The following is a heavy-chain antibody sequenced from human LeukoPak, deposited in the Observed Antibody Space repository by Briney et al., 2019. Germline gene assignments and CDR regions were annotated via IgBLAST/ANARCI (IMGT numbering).Heavy chain of an antibody. Sequence: ASVKVSCKSSGYTFTSYYMHWVRQAPGQGLEWMGIINPSGGSTSYAHKLQGRVTMTRDTPTSIVYMDLSSLRSDDTAVYFCARGGSEFDYWGQGTLVTVSS. V-gene: IGHV1-46*01. CDR1: GYTFTSYY. CDR2: INPSGGST. D-gene: IGHD2-15*01. CDR3: ARGGSEFDY. J-gene: IGHJ4*02.